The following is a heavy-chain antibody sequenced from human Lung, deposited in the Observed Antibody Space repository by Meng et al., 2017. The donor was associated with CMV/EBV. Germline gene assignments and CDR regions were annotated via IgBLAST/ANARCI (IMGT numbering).Heavy chain of an antibody. CDR1: GFTFSRNA. J-gene: IGHJ6*02. D-gene: IGHD6-19*01. CDR3: AKDRIAVVPKGGLIRPRVDYYYGMDV. V-gene: IGHV3-30*02. CDR2: IRYDGSNK. Sequence: GESLKISCVASGFTFSRNAMHWVRQAPGKGLEWVAFIRYDGSNKYYADSVKGRFTISRDNSKNTVYVQMNSLRAEDTAVYYCAKDRIAVVPKGGLIRPRVDYYYGMDVWGQGTTVTVSS.